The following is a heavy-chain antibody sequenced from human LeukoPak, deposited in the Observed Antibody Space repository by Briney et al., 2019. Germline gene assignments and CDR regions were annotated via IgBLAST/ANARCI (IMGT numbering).Heavy chain of an antibody. Sequence: PGRSLRLSCAASGFTFSSSVMHWVRQAPSKGLEWVAGISNDGYSKYYADSVKGRFTVSRDNSENTLYLQMNSLRAEDTAVYYCAKAPSYWGQGTLVTVSS. V-gene: IGHV3-30-3*01. CDR3: AKAPSY. CDR1: GFTFSSSV. J-gene: IGHJ4*02. CDR2: ISNDGYSK.